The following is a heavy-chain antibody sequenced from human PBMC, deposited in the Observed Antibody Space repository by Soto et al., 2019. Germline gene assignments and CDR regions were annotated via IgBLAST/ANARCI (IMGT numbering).Heavy chain of an antibody. CDR2: IDPSDSHT. J-gene: IGHJ6*02. V-gene: IGHV5-10-1*01. CDR3: ARRSHLARWYYYYGMDV. CDR1: GYSFTSYW. Sequence: PGESLKISCKGSGYSFTSYWISWVRQMPGKGLEWMGRIDPSDSHTNYSPSFQGHVTISADKSISTAYLQWSSLKASDTAMYYCARRSHLARWYYYYGMDVWGQGTTVTVSS.